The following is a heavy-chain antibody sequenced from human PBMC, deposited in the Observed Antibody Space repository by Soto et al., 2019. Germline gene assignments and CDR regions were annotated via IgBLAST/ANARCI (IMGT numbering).Heavy chain of an antibody. CDR3: ARRRSSRPPPYYYYGMDV. D-gene: IGHD6-13*01. V-gene: IGHV4-34*01. J-gene: IGHJ6*02. CDR1: GGCLSGYD. Sequence: SESQAISCAVGGGCLSGYDGSRIRQPPGKGLEWIGEINHSGSTNYNPSLKSRVTISVDTSKNQFSLKLSSVTAADTAVYYCARRRSSRPPPYYYYGMDVWGQGTTVTVSS. CDR2: INHSGST.